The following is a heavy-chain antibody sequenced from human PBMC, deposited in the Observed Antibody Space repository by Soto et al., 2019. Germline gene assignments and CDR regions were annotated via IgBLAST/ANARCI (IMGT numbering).Heavy chain of an antibody. J-gene: IGHJ4*02. CDR2: IYPGDSDT. Sequence: EVQLVQSGAEVKKPGESLKISCTGSGYSFSTYWIAWVRQMPGNGLEWMGIIYPGDSDTRYSPSCQGQVTISADKSISTAYLQWSSLKASDSAMYYCARLHHNWNGGGDWGQGTLVTVSS. CDR1: GYSFSTYW. CDR3: ARLHHNWNGGGD. D-gene: IGHD1-20*01. V-gene: IGHV5-51*03.